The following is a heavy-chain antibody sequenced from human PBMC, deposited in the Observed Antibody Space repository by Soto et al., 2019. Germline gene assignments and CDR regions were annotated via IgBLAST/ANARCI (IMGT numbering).Heavy chain of an antibody. J-gene: IGHJ4*02. D-gene: IGHD3-22*01. V-gene: IGHV3-23*01. CDR1: GFTFSSYA. CDR3: AKGFRYYYDSSGYFGY. Sequence: GGSLRLSCAASGFTFSSYAMSWVRQAPGKGLEWVSAISGSGGSTYYADSVKGRFTISRDNSKNTLYLQMNSLRAEDTAVYYWAKGFRYYYDSSGYFGYGGQGTLVTVSS. CDR2: ISGSGGST.